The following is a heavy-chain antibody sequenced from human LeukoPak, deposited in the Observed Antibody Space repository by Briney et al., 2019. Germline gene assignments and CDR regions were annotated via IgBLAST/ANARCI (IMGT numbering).Heavy chain of an antibody. J-gene: IGHJ5*01. Sequence: HGESLKISCQGSGYDFITYWIAWVRQMPGKGLEWMGIIYPGDSDIRYSPSFQGQVTISADKSINTAYLQWSGLKASDTGMYYCARRGRRSGSFYRFDSWGQGTLVTVSS. CDR1: GYDFITYW. D-gene: IGHD6-25*01. CDR3: ARRGRRSGSFYRFDS. CDR2: IYPGDSDI. V-gene: IGHV5-51*01.